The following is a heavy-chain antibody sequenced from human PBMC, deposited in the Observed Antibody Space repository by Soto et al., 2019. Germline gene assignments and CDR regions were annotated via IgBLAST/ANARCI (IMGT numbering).Heavy chain of an antibody. V-gene: IGHV3-7*01. CDR2: IKEDGSEK. Sequence: PGGSLRLSCVASKFTFSNYWMTWVRQAPGKGLEWVANIKEDGSEKYYVDSVKGRFTISRDNAKNSLYLQMNSLGAEDTAVYYCARVYFKYDYWGQGTLVTVSS. D-gene: IGHD3-10*01. CDR3: ARVYFKYDY. J-gene: IGHJ4*02. CDR1: KFTFSNYW.